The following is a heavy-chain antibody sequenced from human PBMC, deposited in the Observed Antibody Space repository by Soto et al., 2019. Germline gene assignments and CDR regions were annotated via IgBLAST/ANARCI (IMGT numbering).Heavy chain of an antibody. CDR2: IIPVLSMS. J-gene: IGHJ4*02. Sequence: QLKLVQSGAEVKRPGSSVKASCKTSGDTFNTYNFAWVRQAPGQGLEWMGRIIPVLSMSTNAQNFQGRVSLIAHKSTNTLYMPVSGLRSDDTTIYDCARSYRSGSRPFHYWRQARLVTVSA. CDR1: GDTFNTYN. D-gene: IGHD3-10*01. CDR3: ARSYRSGSRPFHY. V-gene: IGHV1-69*02.